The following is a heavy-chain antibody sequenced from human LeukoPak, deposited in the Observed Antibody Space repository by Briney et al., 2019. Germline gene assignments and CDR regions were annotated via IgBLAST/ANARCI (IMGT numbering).Heavy chain of an antibody. CDR1: GFTFSNYM. J-gene: IGHJ4*02. D-gene: IGHD1-20*01. Sequence: GGSLRLSCAASGFTFSNYMMHWVRQAPGKGLVWVSRIKSDGITITYADSVKGRFTISRDSAKNTLYLQMNSLRAEDTAVYYCLRDLNWSLDQWGQGTLVTVSS. CDR2: IKSDGITI. V-gene: IGHV3-74*01. CDR3: LRDLNWSLDQ.